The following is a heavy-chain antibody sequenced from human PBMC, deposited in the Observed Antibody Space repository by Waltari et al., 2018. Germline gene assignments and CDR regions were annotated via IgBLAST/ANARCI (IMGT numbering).Heavy chain of an antibody. V-gene: IGHV3-7*01. CDR3: ASDAFDI. J-gene: IGHJ3*02. CDR1: GYSISSGYF. CDR2: IKQDGSEK. Sequence: VQLQESGPGLVKPSETLSLSCTVSGYSISSGYFWDWVRQAPGKGLEWVANIKQDGSEKYYVDSVKGRFTISRDNAKNSLYLQMNSLRAEDTAVYYCASDAFDIWGQGTMVTVSS.